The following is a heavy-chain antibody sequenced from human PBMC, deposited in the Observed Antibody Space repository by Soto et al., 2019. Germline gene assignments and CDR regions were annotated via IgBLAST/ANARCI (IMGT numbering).Heavy chain of an antibody. CDR2: ARGKANSYTT. CDR1: GFTSSDHY. J-gene: IGHJ5*02. CDR3: IRGLDSIYEA. D-gene: IGHD4-4*01. V-gene: IGHV3-72*01. Sequence: LRLSCAASGFTSSDHYMDCVRQAPWKGLEWAGRARGKANSYTTEYAATVKGRITISRDDSKNSLNLQMNSLRTDDTAVYYCIRGLDSIYEAWGQGTLVTVSS.